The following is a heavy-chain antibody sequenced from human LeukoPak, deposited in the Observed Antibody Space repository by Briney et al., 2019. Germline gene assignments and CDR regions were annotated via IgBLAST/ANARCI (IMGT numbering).Heavy chain of an antibody. CDR1: GGSISSSSYY. Sequence: SETLSLTCTVSGGSISSSSYYWGWIRQPPGKGLEWIGYFHNSGTSTYNPSLKSRVTISADTSKNQFSLKLNSLTTADTAVYYCTRGAGWLIDYWGQGTLITVSS. D-gene: IGHD3-16*01. J-gene: IGHJ4*02. V-gene: IGHV4-61*05. CDR2: FHNSGTS. CDR3: TRGAGWLIDY.